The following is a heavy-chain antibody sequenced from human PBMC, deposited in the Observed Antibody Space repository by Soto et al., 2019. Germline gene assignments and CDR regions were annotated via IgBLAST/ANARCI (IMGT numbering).Heavy chain of an antibody. Sequence: AASGFTFSNAWMTWVRQAPGKGLEWVGHVKSKTDGGTTDYAAPVKGRFTISRDDSENTVYLQMNSLKTEATAVYYCATPTGFYDSAPFDYWGQGTLVTVSS. CDR1: GFTFSNAW. CDR3: ATPTGFYDSAPFDY. J-gene: IGHJ4*02. V-gene: IGHV3-15*01. D-gene: IGHD3-22*01. CDR2: VKSKTDGGTT.